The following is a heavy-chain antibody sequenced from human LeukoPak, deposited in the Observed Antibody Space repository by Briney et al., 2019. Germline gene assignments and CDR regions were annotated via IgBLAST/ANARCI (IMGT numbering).Heavy chain of an antibody. V-gene: IGHV3-21*01. CDR3: ARVCRDGYNGYYYYYYYMDV. CDR1: GFTFSSYS. Sequence: GGSLRLSCAASGFTFSSYSMNWVRQAPGKGLEWVSSISSSSSYIYYADSVKGRFTISRDNVNNSLYLQMNSLRAEDTAVYYCARVCRDGYNGYYYYYYYMDVWGKGTTVTVSS. CDR2: ISSSSSYI. J-gene: IGHJ6*03. D-gene: IGHD5-24*01.